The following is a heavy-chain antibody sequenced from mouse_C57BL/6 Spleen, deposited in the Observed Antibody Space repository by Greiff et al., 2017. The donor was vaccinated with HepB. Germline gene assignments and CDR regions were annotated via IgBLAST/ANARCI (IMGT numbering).Heavy chain of an antibody. CDR1: GFTFSSYA. Sequence: EVNVVESGEGLVKPGGSLKLSCAASGFTFSSYAMSWVRQTPEKRLEWVAYISSGGDSIYYADTLKGRFTISRDNARNTLYLPMSSLKSEDTAMYYCTRATVVARDYAMDYWGQGTSVTVSS. J-gene: IGHJ4*01. CDR3: TRATVVARDYAMDY. D-gene: IGHD1-1*01. V-gene: IGHV5-9-1*02. CDR2: ISSGGDSI.